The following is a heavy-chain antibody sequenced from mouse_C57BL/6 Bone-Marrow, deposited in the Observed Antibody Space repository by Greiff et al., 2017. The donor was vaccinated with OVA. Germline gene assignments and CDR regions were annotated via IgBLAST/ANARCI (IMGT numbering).Heavy chain of an antibody. CDR2: IDPSDSYT. D-gene: IGHD3-2*02. CDR3: AREPAQVPYYAMDY. J-gene: IGHJ4*01. Sequence: QVQLQQPGAELVKPGASVKLSCKASGYTFTSYWMQWVKQRPGQGLEWIGEIDPSDSYTNYNQKVKGKATLTVDTSSSTAYMQLSSLTSEDSAVYYCAREPAQVPYYAMDYWGQGTSVTVSS. V-gene: IGHV1-50*01. CDR1: GYTFTSYW.